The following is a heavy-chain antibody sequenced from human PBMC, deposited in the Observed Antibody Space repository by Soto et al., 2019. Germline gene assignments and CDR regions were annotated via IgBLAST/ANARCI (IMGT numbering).Heavy chain of an antibody. Sequence: QVQLVQSGAEVKKPGASVKVSCKASGYTFTSYGISWVRQAPGQGLEWKGWISAYNGNTNYAQKRKGRVAMIPDTSTRIHELELRRLEYAETAVHYCVRDLIWFGELRRMGYWGQGTLVTVSS. CDR2: ISAYNGNT. J-gene: IGHJ4*02. D-gene: IGHD3-10*01. V-gene: IGHV1-18*01. CDR3: VRDLIWFGELRRMGY. CDR1: GYTFTSYG.